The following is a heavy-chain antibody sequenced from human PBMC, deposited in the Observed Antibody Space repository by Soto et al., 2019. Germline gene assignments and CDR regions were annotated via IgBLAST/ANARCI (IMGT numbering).Heavy chain of an antibody. Sequence: VGSLRISCAVSGFTFNKYAMSWVRQAPGRGLEWVATITGSGDVTHHADSVKGRFIISSDPSKDAVFLQMNSLRSEDTALYYCAKGGETDDYLDYWGQGTLVTAPQ. CDR1: GFTFNKYA. CDR3: AKGGETDDYLDY. V-gene: IGHV3-23*01. D-gene: IGHD5-12*01. J-gene: IGHJ4*02. CDR2: ITGSGDVT.